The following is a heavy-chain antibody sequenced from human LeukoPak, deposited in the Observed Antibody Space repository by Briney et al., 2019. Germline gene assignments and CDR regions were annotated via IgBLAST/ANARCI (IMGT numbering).Heavy chain of an antibody. J-gene: IGHJ4*02. Sequence: PGGSLRLSCVASGFIVSSDYMSWVRQSPGKGLEWVSVIYSGDRTYYADSVKGRFTISSDSSKNTMYLQMNSLRAEDTAVYYCARDGGYSYGYGFDYWGQGTLVTVSS. CDR3: ARDGGYSYGYGFDY. CDR2: IYSGDRT. CDR1: GFIVSSDY. V-gene: IGHV3-66*01. D-gene: IGHD5-18*01.